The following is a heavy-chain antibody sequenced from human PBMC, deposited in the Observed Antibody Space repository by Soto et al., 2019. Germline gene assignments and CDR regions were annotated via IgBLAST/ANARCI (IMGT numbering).Heavy chain of an antibody. Sequence: QVQLEQSGAEVKTLGSSVKVSCKASGDTFNRYAISWVRQAPGQGLEWMGGIIPIFGTANYAPQFQDRVTITADESTSTAYMELPSLKSEDTAVYFCARGARFLEWLSFDHWGQGTLVTVSS. CDR1: GDTFNRYA. CDR3: ARGARFLEWLSFDH. V-gene: IGHV1-69*12. J-gene: IGHJ4*02. D-gene: IGHD3-3*01. CDR2: IIPIFGTA.